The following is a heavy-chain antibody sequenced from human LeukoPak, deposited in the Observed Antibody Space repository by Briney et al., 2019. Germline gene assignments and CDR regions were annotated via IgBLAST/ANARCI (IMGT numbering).Heavy chain of an antibody. CDR2: ISAYNGNT. J-gene: IGHJ4*02. D-gene: IGHD3-10*01. Sequence: EASVKVSCKASGYTFTSYGISWVRQAPGQGLEWMGWISAYNGNTNYAQKLQGRVTMTTDTSTSTAYMGLRSLRSDDTAVYYCARGRHGPGYYGSGSYYPTSFDYWGQGTLVTVSS. CDR3: ARGRHGPGYYGSGSYYPTSFDY. CDR1: GYTFTSYG. V-gene: IGHV1-18*01.